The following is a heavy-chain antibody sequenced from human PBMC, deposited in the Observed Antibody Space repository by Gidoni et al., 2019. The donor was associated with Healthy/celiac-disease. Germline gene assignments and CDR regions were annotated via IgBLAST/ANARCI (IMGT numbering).Heavy chain of an antibody. V-gene: IGHV1-18*01. CDR1: GYHFTSYG. CDR2: ISAYNGNT. CDR3: ARAIAGVATTPENY. Sequence: QVQLVQSGAEVKKPGASVKVSCKASGYHFTSYGISWVRQAPGQGLEWMGWISAYNGNTTSAQKLQGRVTMTTDTSTSTAYMELRSLRSDDTAVYDCARAIAGVATTPENYWGQGTLVTVSS. J-gene: IGHJ4*02. D-gene: IGHD5-12*01.